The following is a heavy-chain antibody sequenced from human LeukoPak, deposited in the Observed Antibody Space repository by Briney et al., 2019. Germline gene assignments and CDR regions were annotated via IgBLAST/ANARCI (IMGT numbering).Heavy chain of an antibody. CDR2: IYYSGST. Sequence: SETLSLTCTDSGGSISSYYWSWIRQPPGKGLEWIGYIYYSGSTNYNPSLKSRVTISVDTSKNQFSLKLSSVTAADTAVYYCASSPGPHAFDIWGQGTMVTVSS. CDR1: GGSISSYY. J-gene: IGHJ3*02. CDR3: ASSPGPHAFDI. V-gene: IGHV4-59*01.